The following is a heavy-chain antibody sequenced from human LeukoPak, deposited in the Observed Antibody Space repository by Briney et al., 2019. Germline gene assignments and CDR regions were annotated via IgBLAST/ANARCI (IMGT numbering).Heavy chain of an antibody. CDR3: ARGVGNWNRDY. CDR2: IYYSGST. V-gene: IGHV4-59*01. CDR1: GGSISSYY. J-gene: IGHJ4*02. Sequence: ASETLSLTCTVSGGSISSYYWSWIRQPPGKGLEWIGYIYYSGSTNYNPSLKSRVIISVDTSKNQFSLKLSSVTAADTAVYYCARGVGNWNRDYWGPGTLVTVSS. D-gene: IGHD1-20*01.